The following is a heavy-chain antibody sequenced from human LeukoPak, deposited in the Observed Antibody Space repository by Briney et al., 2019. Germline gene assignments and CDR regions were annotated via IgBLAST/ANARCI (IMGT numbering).Heavy chain of an antibody. D-gene: IGHD3-10*01. V-gene: IGHV1-2*04. J-gene: IGHJ6*02. Sequence: ASVKVPCKASGYTFTGYYMHWVRQAPGQGLEWMGWINPNSGGTNYAQKFQGWVTMTRDTSISTAYMELSRLRSDDTAVYYCARGTRDPRLLWIGEPRDGMDVWGQGTTVTVSS. CDR2: INPNSGGT. CDR1: GYTFTGYY. CDR3: ARGTRDPRLLWIGEPRDGMDV.